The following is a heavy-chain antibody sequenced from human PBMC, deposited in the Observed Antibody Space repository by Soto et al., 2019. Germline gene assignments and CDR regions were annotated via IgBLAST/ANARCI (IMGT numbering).Heavy chain of an antibody. Sequence: ASVKVSCKVSGYTLTELSMHWVRQAPGKRLEWMGCFDPEDGDTIYSQKFQGRVTITRDTSASTAYMELSSLRSEDTAVYYCARDLPPVDYWGQGTLVTVSS. CDR2: FDPEDGDT. J-gene: IGHJ4*02. CDR3: ARDLPPVDY. CDR1: GYTLTELS. V-gene: IGHV1-24*01.